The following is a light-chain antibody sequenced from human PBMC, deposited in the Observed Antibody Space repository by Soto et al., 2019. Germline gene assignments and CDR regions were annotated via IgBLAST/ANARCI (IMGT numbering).Light chain of an antibody. CDR1: QDISNY. CDR3: QQYHDYPT. V-gene: IGKV1-33*01. J-gene: IGKJ1*01. CDR2: DAS. Sequence: DIQMTQSPSSLSASVGDRVTITCQASQDISNYLNWYQQKPGKAPNLLIYDASTLQSGVPSRFSGRGSGTEFTLTISSLQPDDFATYYCQQYHDYPTFGQGTKVDIK.